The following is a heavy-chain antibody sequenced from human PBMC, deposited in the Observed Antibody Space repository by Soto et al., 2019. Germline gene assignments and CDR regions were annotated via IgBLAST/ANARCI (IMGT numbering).Heavy chain of an antibody. CDR1: GFTFINYS. CDR2: ISSSSTI. D-gene: IGHD3-3*01. V-gene: IGHV3-48*01. CDR3: ARARSYYDFWSGPFDY. Sequence: RVSYAASGFTFINYSMNWIRKAPGKGLEWVSYISSSSTIYYADSVKGRFTISRDNAKNSLYLQMNSLRAEDTAVYYCARARSYYDFWSGPFDYWGQGTLVTVSS. J-gene: IGHJ4*02.